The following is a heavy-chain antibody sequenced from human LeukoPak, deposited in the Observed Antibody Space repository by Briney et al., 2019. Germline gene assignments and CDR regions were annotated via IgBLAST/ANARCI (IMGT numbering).Heavy chain of an antibody. V-gene: IGHV3-48*02. Sequence: GGSLRLSCAASGFTFSSYSMNWVRQAPGKGLEWVSYISSSSSTIYYADSVKGRFTISRDNAKNSLYLQMNSLRDEDTAVYYCARDPGDIVVVPAANAHYWGQGTLVTVSS. CDR3: ARDPGDIVVVPAANAHY. D-gene: IGHD2-2*01. J-gene: IGHJ4*02. CDR2: ISSSSSTI. CDR1: GFTFSSYS.